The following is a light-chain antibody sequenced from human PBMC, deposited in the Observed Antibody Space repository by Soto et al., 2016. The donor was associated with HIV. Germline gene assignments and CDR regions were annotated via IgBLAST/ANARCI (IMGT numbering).Light chain of an antibody. V-gene: IGKV1-5*03. J-gene: IGKJ3*01. CDR1: QSINDW. CDR3: QQYYNYPFT. Sequence: DIQMTQSPSTLSASVGDRVTITCRASQSINDWLAWYQQKPGKAPKLLIYMASTLESGVPSRFSGSGSGTEFTLTISSLQPEDFATYYCQQYYNYPFTFGPGTKVDIK. CDR2: MAS.